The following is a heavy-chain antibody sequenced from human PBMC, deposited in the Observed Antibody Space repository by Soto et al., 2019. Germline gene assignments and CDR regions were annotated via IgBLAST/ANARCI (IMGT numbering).Heavy chain of an antibody. CDR1: GGTFSSYA. CDR2: IIPIFGTA. J-gene: IGHJ5*02. V-gene: IGHV1-69*01. CDR3: ARAMGVAATGPNWFDP. Sequence: QVQLVQSGAEVKKPGSSVKFSCKASGGTFSSYAISWVRQAPGQGREWMGGIIPIFGTANYAQKFQGRVTITADEYTSTAYMELSSLRSEDTAVYYCARAMGVAATGPNWFDPWGQGTLVTVSS. D-gene: IGHD2-15*01.